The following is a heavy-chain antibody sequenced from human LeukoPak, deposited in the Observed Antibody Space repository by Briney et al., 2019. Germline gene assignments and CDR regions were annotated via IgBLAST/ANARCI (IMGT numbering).Heavy chain of an antibody. V-gene: IGHV4-39*01. D-gene: IGHD2-2*01. CDR3: ARQVSYSTSLLGYYFDY. J-gene: IGHJ4*02. Sequence: SETLSLTCTVSGGSISSTAYYWGWIRQPPGKGLEWIGSMYYSGNTYYNPSLKSRVTMSVDTPKNQFSLKLTSVTAADTSMFYCARQVSYSTSLLGYYFDYWGQGILVTVSS. CDR2: MYYSGNT. CDR1: GGSISSTAYY.